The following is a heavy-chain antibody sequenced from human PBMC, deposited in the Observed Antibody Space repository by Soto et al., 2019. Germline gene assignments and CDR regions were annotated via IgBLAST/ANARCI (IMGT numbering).Heavy chain of an antibody. D-gene: IGHD1-1*01. CDR1: GGSISSYY. Sequence: SETLSLTCTVSGGSISSYYWSWIRQPPGKGLEWIGYIYYSGSTNYNPSLKSRVTISVDTSKNQFSLKLTSVTAADTAVYYCARDQLESNWFDPWGQGTLVTVS. V-gene: IGHV4-59*12. CDR3: ARDQLESNWFDP. J-gene: IGHJ5*02. CDR2: IYYSGST.